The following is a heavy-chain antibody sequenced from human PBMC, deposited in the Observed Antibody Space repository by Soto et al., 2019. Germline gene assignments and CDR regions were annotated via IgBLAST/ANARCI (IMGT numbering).Heavy chain of an antibody. J-gene: IGHJ6*02. D-gene: IGHD6-19*01. V-gene: IGHV6-1*01. CDR1: GDSVSSDSAA. Sequence: SQTLSLTCAISGDSVSSDSAAWNWIRQSPSRGLEWLGRAYYRSKWYIEYAPSVNSRITINPDTSKNQLSLQLISVNPEDTAVYYCVRSRVFIAVTSVTNYYYYYGMDFSGQGTTVTVSS. CDR2: AYYRSKWYI. CDR3: VRSRVFIAVTSVTNYYYYYGMDF.